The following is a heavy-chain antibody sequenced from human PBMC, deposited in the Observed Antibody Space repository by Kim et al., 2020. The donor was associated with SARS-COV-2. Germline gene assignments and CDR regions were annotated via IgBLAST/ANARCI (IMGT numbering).Heavy chain of an antibody. CDR1: GYTFTGYY. V-gene: IGHV1-2*04. J-gene: IGHJ6*02. CDR2: INPNSGGT. Sequence: ASVKVSCKASGYTFTGYYMHWVRQAPGQGLEWMGWINPNSGGTNYAQKFQGWVTMTRDTSISTAYMELSRLRSDDTAVYYCARENLAAAVYYGMDVWGQGTTLTVSS. D-gene: IGHD6-13*01. CDR3: ARENLAAAVYYGMDV.